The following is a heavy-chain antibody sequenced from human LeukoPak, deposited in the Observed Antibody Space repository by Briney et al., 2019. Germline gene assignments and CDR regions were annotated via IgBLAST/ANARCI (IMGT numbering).Heavy chain of an antibody. J-gene: IGHJ6*03. D-gene: IGHD1-20*01. CDR3: AREGDNFRDYYYFMDV. CDR2: IIPVLGTS. V-gene: IGHV1-69*05. CDR1: GYTFTSYD. Sequence: SVKVSCKASGYTFTSYDINWVRQATGQGLEWMGGIIPVLGTSDYAQKFQGRVTITTDESTSTAYMELSSLRSEDTAVYYCAREGDNFRDYYYFMDVWGKGTTVTVSS.